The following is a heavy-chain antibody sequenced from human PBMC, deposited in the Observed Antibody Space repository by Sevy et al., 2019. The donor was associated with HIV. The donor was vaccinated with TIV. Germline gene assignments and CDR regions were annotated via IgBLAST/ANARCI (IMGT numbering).Heavy chain of an antibody. CDR3: ARAAYYYDSSGPYYFDY. J-gene: IGHJ4*02. Sequence: GGSLRLSCAASGFTFSNFEMNWVRQAPGKGLERISYITSSGSTIYYADSVQGRFTISRDNAKNSLFLQMNSLRAEDTAIYYCARAAYYYDSSGPYYFDYWGQGTLVPVSS. CDR1: GFTFSNFE. V-gene: IGHV3-48*03. CDR2: ITSSGSTI. D-gene: IGHD3-22*01.